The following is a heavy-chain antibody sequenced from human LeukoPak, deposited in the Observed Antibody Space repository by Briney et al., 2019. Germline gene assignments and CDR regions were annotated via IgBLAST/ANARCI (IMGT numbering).Heavy chain of an antibody. CDR2: ISGSGNFT. Sequence: PGGPLRLSCAASGFTFGTYAMSWVRQAPGKGLEWVSAISGSGNFTYYADSVKGRLTISRDNSKNMLFLQINSLRAEDTAVYFCAKHGRTYWGLHYWGQGTLVTVSS. CDR3: AKHGRTYWGLHY. D-gene: IGHD7-27*01. J-gene: IGHJ4*02. V-gene: IGHV3-23*01. CDR1: GFTFGTYA.